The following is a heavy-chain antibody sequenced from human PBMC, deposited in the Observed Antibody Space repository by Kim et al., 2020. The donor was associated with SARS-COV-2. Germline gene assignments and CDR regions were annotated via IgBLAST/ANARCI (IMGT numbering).Heavy chain of an antibody. Sequence: SETLSLTCAVYGGSFSGYYWSWIRQPPGKGLEWIGEINHSGSTNYNPSLKSRVTISVDTSKNQFSLKLSSVTAADTAVYYCARDRPPDDYGDYGNYYYYGMDGWGRGTTVTVSS. CDR3: ARDRPPDDYGDYGNYYYYGMDG. D-gene: IGHD4-17*01. V-gene: IGHV4-34*01. CDR2: INHSGST. CDR1: GGSFSGYY. J-gene: IGHJ6*02.